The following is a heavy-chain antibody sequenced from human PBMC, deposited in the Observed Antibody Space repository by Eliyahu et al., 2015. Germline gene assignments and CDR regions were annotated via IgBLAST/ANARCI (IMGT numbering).Heavy chain of an antibody. J-gene: IGHJ2*01. D-gene: IGHD2-21*02. V-gene: IGHV3-7*04. Sequence: EVQLVESGGGLVQPGGSLRLSCAASGFTFSSYWMSWVRQAPGKGLEWVANIKQDGSEKYYVDSVKGRFTISRDNAKNSLYLQMNSLRAEDTAVYYCARVLVESMGYCGGDCYSSWYFDLWGRGTLVTVSS. CDR3: ARVLVESMGYCGGDCYSSWYFDL. CDR1: GFTFSSYW. CDR2: IKQDGSEK.